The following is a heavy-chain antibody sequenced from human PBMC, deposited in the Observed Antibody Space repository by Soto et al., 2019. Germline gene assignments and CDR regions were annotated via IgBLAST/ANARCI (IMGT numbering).Heavy chain of an antibody. CDR3: TRHEGGAAADRPLDY. J-gene: IGHJ4*02. Sequence: QLRLQESGPGLVKPSKTLSLTCTVSGGSIRSSTYYWGWIRQPPGKGLEWIGSIYYSGSTHYNPSLKSRVTMSVDTSTNQFSLKLNSVTAADTAVYYCTRHEGGAAADRPLDYWGQGTLVTVSS. CDR2: IYYSGST. V-gene: IGHV4-39*01. D-gene: IGHD6-13*01. CDR1: GGSIRSSTYY.